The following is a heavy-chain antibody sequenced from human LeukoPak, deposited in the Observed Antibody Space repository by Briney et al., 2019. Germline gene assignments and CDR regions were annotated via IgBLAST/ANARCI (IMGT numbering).Heavy chain of an antibody. CDR2: MSYSGST. J-gene: IGHJ4*02. Sequence: PSETLSLTCTVSGGSISSYYWSWIRQPPGKGLEWIGYMSYSGSTNSNPSLKSRVTISVDPSKNQISLKVSSVTAADTAVYYCARGRTFDYWGQGTLVTVSS. CDR3: ARGRTFDY. V-gene: IGHV4-59*01. CDR1: GGSISSYY.